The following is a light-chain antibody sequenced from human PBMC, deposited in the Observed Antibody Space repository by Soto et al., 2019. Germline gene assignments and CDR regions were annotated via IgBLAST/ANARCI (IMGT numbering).Light chain of an antibody. CDR1: SSDVGGYNY. CDR3: SSYVGSNTVV. CDR2: EVS. Sequence: QSVLTQPPSASGSPGQSVTISCTGTSSDVGGYNYVSWYQQHPGKDPKIMIYEVSKRPSGVPDRFSGSKSGNTASLTVSGLQAEDEADYYCSSYVGSNTVVFGGGTKL. J-gene: IGLJ2*01. V-gene: IGLV2-8*01.